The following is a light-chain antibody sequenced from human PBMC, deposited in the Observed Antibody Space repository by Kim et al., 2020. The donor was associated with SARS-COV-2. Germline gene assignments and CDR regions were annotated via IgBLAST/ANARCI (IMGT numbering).Light chain of an antibody. Sequence: GQSVTISCTGTSSDVGSYNRVSWYQQPPRTAPKLMIYEVSNRPSGVPDRFSGSKSGNTASLTISGLQAEDEADYYCSSYTSSSTWVFGGGTQLTVL. J-gene: IGLJ3*02. CDR1: SSDVGSYNR. CDR3: SSYTSSSTWV. CDR2: EVS. V-gene: IGLV2-18*02.